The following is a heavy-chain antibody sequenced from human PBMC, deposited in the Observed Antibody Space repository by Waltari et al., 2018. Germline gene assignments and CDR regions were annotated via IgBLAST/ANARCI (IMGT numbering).Heavy chain of an antibody. CDR3: TTRVAISGVPGMPDY. J-gene: IGHJ4*02. D-gene: IGHD2-15*01. CDR1: WFTVISPY. Sequence: EVQLVESGGGLIQAGGSLRLSCPASWFTVISPYMAWVRQAPGKGLESVAISYSHGTTSYADSVKGRFTISRDNSKNTLFLQMSSVRVDDTAMYYCTTRVAISGVPGMPDYWGQGTLVTVSS. V-gene: IGHV3-53*01. CDR2: SYSHGTT.